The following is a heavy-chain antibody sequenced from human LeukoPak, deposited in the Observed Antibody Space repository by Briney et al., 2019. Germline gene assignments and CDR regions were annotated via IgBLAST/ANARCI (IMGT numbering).Heavy chain of an antibody. CDR2: INRDGSKN. V-gene: IGHV3-7*03. J-gene: IGHJ3*01. CDR3: ARDSSPYCGDDCYFDAFDL. D-gene: IGHD2-21*02. CDR1: ELTFGSYW. Sequence: GGSLRLSCAASELTFGSYWMTWVRQAPGKGLEWVANINRDGSKNHFVDSVKGRFTISRDNAKNFLYLQMNSLRAEDTAVYFCARDSSPYCGDDCYFDAFDLWSQGTMVTVSS.